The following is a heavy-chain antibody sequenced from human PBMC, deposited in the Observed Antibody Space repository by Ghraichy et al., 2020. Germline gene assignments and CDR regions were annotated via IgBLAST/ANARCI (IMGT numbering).Heavy chain of an antibody. V-gene: IGHV3-7*01. D-gene: IGHD6-13*01. J-gene: IGHJ4*02. Sequence: GGSLRLSCIASGFTFNGYGMTWIRQAPGKGLEWVANIKQDGSVEYYADSVKGRFTIFRDNAKNSLSLQMSSLRAEDTAVYYCAKYVPTGSRYVSFGLWGQGTLVTVSS. CDR1: GFTFNGYG. CDR3: AKYVPTGSRYVSFGL. CDR2: IKQDGSVE.